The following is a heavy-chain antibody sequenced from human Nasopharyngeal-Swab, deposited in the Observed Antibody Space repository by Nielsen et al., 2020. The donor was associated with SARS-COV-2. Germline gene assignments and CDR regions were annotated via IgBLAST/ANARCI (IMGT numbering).Heavy chain of an antibody. V-gene: IGHV3-64*04. J-gene: IGHJ5*02. Sequence: GGSLRLSCSASGFTFSAYAMHWVRQAPGKGLEYVSTINDYEDRLYYADSVKGRFTISRDNSENTVYLQMNSLRAEDTALYHCARPLSRDSTWTTEANWFDPWGQGTLVTVSS. D-gene: IGHD6-13*01. CDR2: INDYEDRL. CDR1: GFTFSAYA. CDR3: ARPLSRDSTWTTEANWFDP.